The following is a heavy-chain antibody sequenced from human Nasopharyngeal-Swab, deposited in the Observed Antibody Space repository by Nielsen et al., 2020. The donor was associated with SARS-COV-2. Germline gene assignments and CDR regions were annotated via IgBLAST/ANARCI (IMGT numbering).Heavy chain of an antibody. Sequence: SVKVSCKVSGYTLTELSMHWVRQAPGKGLEWMGRIIPILGIANYAQKFQGRVTITADKSTSTAYMELSSLRSEDTAVYYCARVKSPGYSSSWYRDYYGMDVWGQGTTVTVSS. D-gene: IGHD6-13*01. CDR1: GYTLTELS. J-gene: IGHJ6*02. CDR3: ARVKSPGYSSSWYRDYYGMDV. V-gene: IGHV1-69*04. CDR2: IIPILGIA.